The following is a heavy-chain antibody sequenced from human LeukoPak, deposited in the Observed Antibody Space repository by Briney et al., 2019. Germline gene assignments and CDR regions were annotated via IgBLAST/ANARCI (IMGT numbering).Heavy chain of an antibody. CDR1: GGSITSYY. J-gene: IGHJ4*02. Sequence: SVTLSLTCTVSGGSITSYYWSWIRQPPGKGLEWIGYLFHSGTRRYNPSLKSRVTISADTTKNQIFLTLNSTTAADTAVYYCARRRGWKQQLVYFDYWGQGTLATVSS. V-gene: IGHV4-59*08. CDR3: ARRRGWKQQLVYFDY. CDR2: LFHSGTR. D-gene: IGHD6-13*01.